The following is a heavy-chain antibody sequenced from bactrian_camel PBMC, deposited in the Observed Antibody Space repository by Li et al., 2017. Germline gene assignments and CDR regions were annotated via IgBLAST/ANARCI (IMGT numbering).Heavy chain of an antibody. CDR1: GYTSRTYI. J-gene: IGHJ4*01. D-gene: IGHD1*01. CDR3: AAGVYWSVDGRRAGSTFDVMDYNY. Sequence: VQLVESGGGSVMAGGSLTLSCAASGYTSRTYIWGWWRQPPGKEREGIAALDTDGRTSYLDAVKGRFNISLDVAKDTVYLQMNSLKPEDTAMYYCAAGVYWSVDGRRAGSTFDVMDYNYWGQGTQVTVS. CDR2: LDTDGRT. V-gene: IGHV3S53*01.